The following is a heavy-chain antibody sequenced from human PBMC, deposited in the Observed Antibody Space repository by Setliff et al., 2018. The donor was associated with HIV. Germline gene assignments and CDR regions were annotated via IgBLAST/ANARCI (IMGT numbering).Heavy chain of an antibody. D-gene: IGHD1-1*01. CDR1: GYIFSHYG. J-gene: IGHJ5*02. V-gene: IGHV1-18*01. Sequence: GASVNVSCKISGYIFSHYGVTWVRQAPGQGLEYMGYISGYTGITHYAQSFQGRVTMTTDPSKYTTYMELRNLKYDDTAVYYCARDAGTGGPGRWVDPWGQGTMVTVSS. CDR2: ISGYTGIT. CDR3: ARDAGTGGPGRWVDP.